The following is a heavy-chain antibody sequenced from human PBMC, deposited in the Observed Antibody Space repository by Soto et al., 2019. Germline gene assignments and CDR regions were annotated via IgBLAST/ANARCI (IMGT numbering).Heavy chain of an antibody. CDR2: ISSYNGNT. V-gene: IGHV1-18*01. CDR3: ARVVGYLPTLSAWFDP. CDR1: GYAFTCSY. J-gene: IGHJ5*02. Sequence: GVSVKVSSQAPGYAFTCSYLSSARQAPGQGHEWMGWISSYNGNTNYAQKLQGRVTMTTDTSTSTAYMELRSLRSDDTAVYYCARVVGYLPTLSAWFDPWGQGTLVTVSP. D-gene: IGHD2-15*01.